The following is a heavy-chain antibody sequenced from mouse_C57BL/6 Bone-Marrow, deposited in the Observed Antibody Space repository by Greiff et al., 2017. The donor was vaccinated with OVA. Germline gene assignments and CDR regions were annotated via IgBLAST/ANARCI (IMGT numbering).Heavy chain of an antibody. D-gene: IGHD1-3*01. CDR1: GFSLTSYA. J-gene: IGHJ4*01. CDR3: ARKSGTGDYYAMDY. Sequence: QVQLQQSGPGLVAPSQSLSITCTVSGFSLTSYAISWVRQPPGKGLEWLGVIWTGGGTNYNSALKSRLSISKDNSKSQVFLKMNSLQTDDTARYYCARKSGTGDYYAMDYWGQGTSVTVSS. CDR2: IWTGGGT. V-gene: IGHV2-9-1*01.